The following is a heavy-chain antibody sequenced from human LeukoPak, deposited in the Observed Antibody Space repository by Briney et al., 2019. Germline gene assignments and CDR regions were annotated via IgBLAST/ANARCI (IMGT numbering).Heavy chain of an antibody. CDR2: VSSDGTT. D-gene: IGHD2-8*02. Sequence: SETLSLTCSVSGDSVTSYYWSWIRQPPGKSLEWIGYVSSDGTTNYTPSLRSRVIMSVDTAKNHISLSLTSLTAADTAIYYCARLDCTGDGCYNHWGRGTLVTVSS. V-gene: IGHV4-59*08. CDR3: ARLDCTGDGCYNH. CDR1: GDSVTSYY. J-gene: IGHJ4*02.